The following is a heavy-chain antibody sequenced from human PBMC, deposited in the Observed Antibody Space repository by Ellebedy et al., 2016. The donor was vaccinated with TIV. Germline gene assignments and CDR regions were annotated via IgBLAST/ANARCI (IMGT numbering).Heavy chain of an antibody. J-gene: IGHJ5*02. Sequence: GESLKISCKGSGYSFTSYWIGWVRQMPGKGLEWMGIIYHGDSDTRYRPSFQGQVTISADKSISTAYLQWNSLKASDTAIYYCSRRNGFSFDPWGQGTLVTVSS. D-gene: IGHD1-1*01. V-gene: IGHV5-51*01. CDR1: GYSFTSYW. CDR3: SRRNGFSFDP. CDR2: IYHGDSDT.